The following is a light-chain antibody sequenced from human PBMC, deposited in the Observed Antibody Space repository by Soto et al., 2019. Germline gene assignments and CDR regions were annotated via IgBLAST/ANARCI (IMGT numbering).Light chain of an antibody. CDR2: EVN. CDR3: LAYAGRTTLV. V-gene: IGLV2-8*01. CDR1: SRDIGGYDF. Sequence: QSALTHPPSASGSPGQSVTISCTGTSRDIGGYDFVSWYQQYPGKAPQLIISEVNQRPSGVPDRFSGSKSGNTASLTISGLQSEDEADYYCLAYAGRTTLVFGTGTKVTVL. J-gene: IGLJ1*01.